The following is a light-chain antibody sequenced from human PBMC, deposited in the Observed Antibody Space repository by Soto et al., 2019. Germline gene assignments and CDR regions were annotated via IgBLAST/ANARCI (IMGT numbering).Light chain of an antibody. CDR3: QQYSSSPYT. V-gene: IGKV3-20*01. CDR2: GAS. J-gene: IGKJ2*01. Sequence: EIVLTQSPGTLSLSPGERATLSCRASQSVSSTSLAWYQQKHGQAPGLLIYGASDRATGIPDRFSGSGSGTDFTLTISRLEPEDFAVHYCQQYSSSPYTFGQGTKLEIK. CDR1: QSVSSTS.